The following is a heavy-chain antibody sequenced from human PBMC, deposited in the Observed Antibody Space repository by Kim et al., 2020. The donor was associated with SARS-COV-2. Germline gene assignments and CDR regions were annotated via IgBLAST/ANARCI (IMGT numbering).Heavy chain of an antibody. V-gene: IGHV3-15*01. J-gene: IGHJ4*02. CDR3: TTDLGPNVVPAAMGYVY. Sequence: VKGQFTISRDDSKNTLYLQMNSLKTEDTAVYYCTTDLGPNVVPAAMGYVYWGQGTLVTVSS. D-gene: IGHD2-2*01.